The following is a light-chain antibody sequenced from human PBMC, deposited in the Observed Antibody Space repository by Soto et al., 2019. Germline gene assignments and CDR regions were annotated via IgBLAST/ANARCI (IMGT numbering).Light chain of an antibody. V-gene: IGKV1-5*01. CDR1: QSISSW. CDR3: QQYTNYPWT. Sequence: DIQMTQSPPTLSASVGDRVTITCRASQSISSWLAWYQQRPVKAPNLMIYDVSSLESGVPSRFSGSRSGTDFTVTISSLPPADFQTYYCQQYTNYPWTFGNGTKVEIK. J-gene: IGKJ1*01. CDR2: DVS.